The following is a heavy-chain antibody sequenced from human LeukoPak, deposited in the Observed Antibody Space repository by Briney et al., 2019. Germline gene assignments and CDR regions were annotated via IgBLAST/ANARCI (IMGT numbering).Heavy chain of an antibody. D-gene: IGHD1-26*01. CDR1: GYTFTSYG. V-gene: IGHV1-18*01. Sequence: GASVKVSCKASGYTFTSYGISWVRQAPGQGLWWMGWISAYNGNTKYAQKLQGRVTMTTDTSTSTAYMELRSLRSDDTAVNQCAKRSYDNWCDPWGQGTLVTVSS. CDR2: ISAYNGNT. J-gene: IGHJ5*02. CDR3: AKRSYDNWCDP.